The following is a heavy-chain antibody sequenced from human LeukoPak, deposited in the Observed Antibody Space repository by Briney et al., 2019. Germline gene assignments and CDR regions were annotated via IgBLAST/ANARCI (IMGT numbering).Heavy chain of an antibody. V-gene: IGHV3-30*02. J-gene: IGHJ4*02. D-gene: IGHD3-22*01. CDR2: IRYDGSNK. CDR1: GFTFSTYG. Sequence: GGSLRLSCAASGFTFSTYGMHWVRQAPGKGLEWVAFIRYDGSNKYYADSLKGRFTISRDNSKNTLYLQMNSLRAEDTAVYYCAKDLGSGYFGPLPDYWGQGTLVTVSS. CDR3: AKDLGSGYFGPLPDY.